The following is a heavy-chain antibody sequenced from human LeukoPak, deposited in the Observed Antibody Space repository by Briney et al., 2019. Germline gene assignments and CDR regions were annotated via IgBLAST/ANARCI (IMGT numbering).Heavy chain of an antibody. Sequence: PGRSLRLSCAASGFTFRTFGMHWVRQAPGKGLEWVAIIWYDGINKYCADSVKGRFTISRDNSKNTLYLQMNSLRAEDTAVYYCARGGLEWLSYWGQGTLVTVSS. CDR2: IWYDGINK. CDR1: GFTFRTFG. V-gene: IGHV3-33*01. J-gene: IGHJ4*02. CDR3: ARGGLEWLSY. D-gene: IGHD6-19*01.